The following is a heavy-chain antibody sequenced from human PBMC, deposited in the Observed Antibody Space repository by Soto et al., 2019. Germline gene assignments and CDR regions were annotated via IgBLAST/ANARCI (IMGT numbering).Heavy chain of an antibody. CDR3: ARGRAAAGNGWFDP. V-gene: IGHV4-39*01. J-gene: IGHJ5*02. CDR1: GGSISSSSYY. CDR2: IYYSGST. D-gene: IGHD6-13*01. Sequence: QLQLQESGPGLVKPSETLSLTCTVSGGSISSSSYYWCWIRQPPGKGLEWIGSIYYSGSTYYNPSLKSRVTISVDTSKNQFSLKLSSVTAADTAVYYCARGRAAAGNGWFDPWGQGTLVTVSS.